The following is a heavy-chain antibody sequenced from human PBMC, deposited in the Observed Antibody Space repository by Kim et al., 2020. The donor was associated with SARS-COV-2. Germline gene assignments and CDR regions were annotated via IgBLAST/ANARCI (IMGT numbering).Heavy chain of an antibody. CDR2: ISPNNGAT. V-gene: IGHV1-2*02. Sequence: ASVKVSCKTSGYPFSGFYIHWVRQAPGQGLEWMGWISPNNGATKYAEASQGRVTMTRDTSINTAYLELSRVKSDVTAIYFCARGSDYHGLDVWAKGPRSPSP. J-gene: IGHJ6*02. CDR3: ARGSDYHGLDV. CDR1: GYPFSGFY.